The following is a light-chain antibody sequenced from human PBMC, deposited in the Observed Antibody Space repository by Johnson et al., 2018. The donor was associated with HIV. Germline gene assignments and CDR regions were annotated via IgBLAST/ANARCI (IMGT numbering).Light chain of an antibody. CDR3: GTWASSLSAAPDV. J-gene: IGLJ1*01. Sequence: QAVLTQPPSVSAAPGQKVTISCSGSSSNIGNNYVSWYQQLPGTAPKLLIYENNKRPSGIPDRFSGSKSGTSATLGITGLQTGDEADYYCGTWASSLSAAPDVFGTGTKVTVL. CDR2: ENN. V-gene: IGLV1-51*02. CDR1: SSNIGNNY.